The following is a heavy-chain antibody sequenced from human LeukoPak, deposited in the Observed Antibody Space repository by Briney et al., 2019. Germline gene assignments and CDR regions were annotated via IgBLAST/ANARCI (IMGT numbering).Heavy chain of an antibody. V-gene: IGHV3-30*02. J-gene: IGHJ5*02. CDR3: AKDPYSGSPNWFDP. CDR1: GFTFSSYG. Sequence: GGSLRLSCAASGFTFSSYGMHWVRRAPGKGLEWVAFIRYDGSNKYYADSVKGRFTISRDNSKNTLYLQMNSLRAEDTAVYYCAKDPYSGSPNWFDPWGQGTLVTVSS. D-gene: IGHD1-26*01. CDR2: IRYDGSNK.